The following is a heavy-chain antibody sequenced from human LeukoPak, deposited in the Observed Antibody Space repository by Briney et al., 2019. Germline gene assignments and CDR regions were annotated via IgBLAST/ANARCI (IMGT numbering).Heavy chain of an antibody. V-gene: IGHV3-30*18. D-gene: IGHD6-13*01. CDR2: ILYVGSKK. Sequence: GGSLRLSCAASGFTFSAYGMHWVRQAPGKGLEWVASILYVGSKKFYGDSVKGRFSVYRDNSNYILYLQMNSLRAEDTAVFYCANFEGSSQAFHIWGQGTLVTVSS. CDR1: GFTFSAYG. J-gene: IGHJ3*02. CDR3: ANFEGSSQAFHI.